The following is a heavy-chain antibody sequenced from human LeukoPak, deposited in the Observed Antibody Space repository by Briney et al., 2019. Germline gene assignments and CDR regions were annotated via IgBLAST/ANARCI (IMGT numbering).Heavy chain of an antibody. D-gene: IGHD2-8*01. CDR3: SRENGAVSPFGY. Sequence: PSETLSLTCGVSGGSITTTNWWSWVRQPPGQGLEWIGEIHLSGRTNYNPSLNSRVTLALDTSKNHLSLSLTSVTAAHTAVYCCSRENGAVSPFGYWGQGTLVTVPS. J-gene: IGHJ4*02. CDR2: IHLSGRT. CDR1: GGSITTTNW. V-gene: IGHV4-4*01.